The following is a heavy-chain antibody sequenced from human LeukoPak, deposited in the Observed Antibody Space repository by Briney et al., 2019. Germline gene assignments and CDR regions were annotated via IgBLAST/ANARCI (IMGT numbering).Heavy chain of an antibody. CDR1: GYTFTGYH. J-gene: IGHJ4*02. D-gene: IGHD3-10*01. CDR2: IGPYNGNT. CDR3: ASHAYFYGSGSYHGYYFDY. V-gene: IGHV1-18*04. Sequence: ASVKVSCKASGYTFTGYHMHWVRQAPGQGLEWMGWIGPYNGNTNFAQKFQGRVTMTTDTSTSTAYMELRSLRSDDTAVYYCASHAYFYGSGSYHGYYFDYWGQGTLVTVSS.